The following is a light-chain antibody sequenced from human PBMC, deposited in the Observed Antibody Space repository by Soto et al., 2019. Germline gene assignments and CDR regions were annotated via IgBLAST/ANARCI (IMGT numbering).Light chain of an antibody. V-gene: IGKV1-9*01. CDR1: QGISSY. Sequence: DIQLTQSPSFLSASVGDRVTITCRASQGISSYLAWYQQKPGKAPKLLIYDASTLQSGVPSRFSGSGSGTEFTVTVSSLQPEDFATYYCQQLNGYPLTFGGGTKVEIK. J-gene: IGKJ4*01. CDR3: QQLNGYPLT. CDR2: DAS.